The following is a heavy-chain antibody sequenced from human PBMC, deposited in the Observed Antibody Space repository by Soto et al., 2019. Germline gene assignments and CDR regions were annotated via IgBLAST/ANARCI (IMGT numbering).Heavy chain of an antibody. V-gene: IGHV4-59*01. CDR3: ARRHSEDYYYYYMDV. CDR2: IYYSGST. J-gene: IGHJ6*03. Sequence: SETLSLTCTVSGGSIGNYYWTWIRQPPGKGLEWIGYIYYSGSTNYNPSLKSRVTISVDTSKNQFSLKLSSVTAADTAVYYCARRHSEDYYYYYMDVWGKGTTVTVSS. CDR1: GGSIGNYY.